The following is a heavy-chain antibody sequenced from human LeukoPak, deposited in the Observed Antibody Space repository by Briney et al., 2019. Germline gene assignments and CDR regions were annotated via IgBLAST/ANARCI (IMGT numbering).Heavy chain of an antibody. CDR2: IIPIFGTA. CDR1: GGTFSSYA. Sequence: ASVQVSCKASGGTFSSYAISWVRQAPGQGLEWMGGIIPIFGTANYAQKFQGRVTITADESTSTAYMELSSLRSEDTAVYYCASPSGYSYGSFDYWGQGTLVTVSS. CDR3: ASPSGYSYGSFDY. J-gene: IGHJ4*02. V-gene: IGHV1-69*13. D-gene: IGHD5-18*01.